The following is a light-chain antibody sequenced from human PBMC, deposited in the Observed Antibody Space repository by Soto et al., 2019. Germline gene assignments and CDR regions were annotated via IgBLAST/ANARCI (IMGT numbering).Light chain of an antibody. Sequence: IMMTQSPATLSVSPGERATLSSRPGQGVTTNFAWYQQKSGQSPRLLIYDASIRATGVPARFSGTGSETDFTLTISGLQSEDSAVYFCQQYNKWPFSFGQGTRLEIK. CDR1: QGVTTN. CDR2: DAS. V-gene: IGKV3-15*01. J-gene: IGKJ5*01. CDR3: QQYNKWPFS.